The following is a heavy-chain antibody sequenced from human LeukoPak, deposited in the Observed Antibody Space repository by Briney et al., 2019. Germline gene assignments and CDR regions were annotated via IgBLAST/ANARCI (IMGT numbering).Heavy chain of an antibody. CDR2: IYYSGST. Sequence: SETLSLTCTVSGGSISSYYWSWIRQPPGKGLEWVGYIYYSGSTNYNPSLKSRVTISVDTSKNQFSLKLSSVTAADTAVYYCARQDARLSLYYFDYWGQGTLVTVSS. CDR3: ARQDARLSLYYFDY. D-gene: IGHD4/OR15-4a*01. CDR1: GGSISSYY. V-gene: IGHV4-59*01. J-gene: IGHJ4*02.